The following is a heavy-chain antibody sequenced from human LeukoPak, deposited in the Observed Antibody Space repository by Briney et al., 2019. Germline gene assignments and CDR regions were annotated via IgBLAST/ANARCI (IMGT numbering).Heavy chain of an antibody. CDR3: ARRYYFDY. CDR1: GGSISSGGYY. J-gene: IGHJ4*02. CDR2: INHSGST. V-gene: IGHV4-30-2*01. Sequence: SQTLSLTCTVSGGSISSGGYYWSWIRQPPGKGLEWIGEINHSGSTNYNPSLKSRVTISVDTSKNQFSLKLSSVTAADTAVYYCARRYYFDYWGQGTLVTVSS. D-gene: IGHD1-14*01.